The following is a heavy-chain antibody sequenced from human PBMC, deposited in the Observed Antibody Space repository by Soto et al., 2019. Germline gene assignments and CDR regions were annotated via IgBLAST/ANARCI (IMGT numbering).Heavy chain of an antibody. V-gene: IGHV4-59*01. CDR3: ARESSGPNFDY. Sequence: AETLSLTCTVSGGSISSYYWSWIRQPPGKGLEWIGYIYYSGSTNYNPSLKSRVTISVDTSKNQFSLKLSSVTAADTAVYYCARESSGPNFDYWGQGTLVTVSS. D-gene: IGHD3-22*01. CDR2: IYYSGST. CDR1: GGSISSYY. J-gene: IGHJ4*02.